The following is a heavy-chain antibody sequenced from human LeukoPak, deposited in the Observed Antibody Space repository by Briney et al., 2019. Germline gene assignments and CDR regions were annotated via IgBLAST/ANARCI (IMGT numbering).Heavy chain of an antibody. CDR1: GGSLSGNY. V-gene: IGHV4-59*01. J-gene: IGHJ3*01. CDR2: VSYTGGA. D-gene: IGHD3-22*01. CDR3: TGLLDNDISCYPETFDV. Sequence: SETLSLTCTVSGGSLSGNYWSWIRHPPGERLGWIGYVSYTGGAKYSPSLPRRVTISIHTSTRKSSLKRNSVTSAHKTVYSSTGLLDNDISCYPETFDVWGQGTTVIVSS.